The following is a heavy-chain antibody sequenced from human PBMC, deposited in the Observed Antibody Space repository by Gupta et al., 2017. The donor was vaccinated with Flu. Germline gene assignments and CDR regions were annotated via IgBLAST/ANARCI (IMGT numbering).Heavy chain of an antibody. Sequence: QVQLVQSGAEVTRPGASVKVSCKASGYTFTSYYIHWVRQAPGQGLEWMGIINPSGGSATYAQKFQGRVTMTRDTSTSTVYMELNSLRSEDTAIYYCARDEDNFGWFDPWGQGTLVTVSS. CDR3: ARDEDNFGWFDP. CDR1: GYTFTSYY. V-gene: IGHV1-46*01. D-gene: IGHD1-20*01. CDR2: INPSGGSA. J-gene: IGHJ5*02.